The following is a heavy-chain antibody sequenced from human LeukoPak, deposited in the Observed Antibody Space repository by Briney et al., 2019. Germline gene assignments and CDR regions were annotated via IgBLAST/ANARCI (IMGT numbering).Heavy chain of an antibody. V-gene: IGHV1-2*02. CDR2: IDPNSGGT. CDR3: ARDSVLYGYDY. CDR1: GYTFTGYY. J-gene: IGHJ4*02. Sequence: GASVKVSCKASGYTFTGYYMHWVRQAPGQGLEWMGWIDPNSGGTNYAQKFRGRVTMTRDTSISTAYMELSRLRSDDTAVYYCARDSVLYGYDYWGQGTLVTVSS. D-gene: IGHD5-18*01.